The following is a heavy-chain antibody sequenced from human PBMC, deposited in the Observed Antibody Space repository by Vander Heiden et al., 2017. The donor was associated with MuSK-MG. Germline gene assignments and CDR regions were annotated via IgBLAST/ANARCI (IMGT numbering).Heavy chain of an antibody. V-gene: IGHV1-69*01. D-gene: IGHD3-10*01. CDR1: GGTFSSYA. J-gene: IGHJ5*02. CDR3: ARDNVLGYYYGSGNNWFDP. CDR2: IIPIFGTA. Sequence: QVQLVQSGAELKKPWSSVKFSCKASGGTFSSYAIGWMRQAPGQGLEWMGGIIPIFGTANYAQKFQGRVTITADESTSTAYMELSSLRSEDTAVYYCARDNVLGYYYGSGNNWFDPWGQGTLVTVSS.